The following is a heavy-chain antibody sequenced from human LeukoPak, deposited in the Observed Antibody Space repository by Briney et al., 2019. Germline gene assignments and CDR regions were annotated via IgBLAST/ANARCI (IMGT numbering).Heavy chain of an antibody. CDR2: ISGSGDYT. J-gene: IGHJ4*02. Sequence: PGGSLRLSCEASGFTFSSYAMTWVRQAPGKGLEWVSTISGSGDYTYYADSVKGRFTISRDNAKNSLYLQMNSLRDEDTAVYFCAAYCSTTGCYGIDYWGQGTLVTVSS. CDR1: GFTFSSYA. CDR3: AAYCSTTGCYGIDY. D-gene: IGHD2-2*01. V-gene: IGHV3-23*01.